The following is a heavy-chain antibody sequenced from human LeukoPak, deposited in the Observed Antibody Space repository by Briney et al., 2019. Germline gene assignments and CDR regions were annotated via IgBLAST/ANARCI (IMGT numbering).Heavy chain of an antibody. J-gene: IGHJ4*02. V-gene: IGHV3-23*01. CDR2: NNSNGEEI. CDR3: ANWIGSSSRDY. Sequence: GGSLRLSSAASGFTFSTYAMTWVRQAPGKGLEWVSGNNSNGEEIYYADSVRGRFTISRDNSNNALYLQMDSLRAEDTAVYYCANWIGSSSRDYWGQGTLVTVSS. CDR1: GFTFSTYA. D-gene: IGHD6-6*01.